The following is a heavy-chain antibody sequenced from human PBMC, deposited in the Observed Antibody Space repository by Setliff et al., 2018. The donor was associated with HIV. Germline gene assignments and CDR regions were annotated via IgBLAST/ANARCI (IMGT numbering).Heavy chain of an antibody. CDR1: GGSVSSKSFY. CDR3: VRGDYRIIAAAGGGWFDP. V-gene: IGHV4-39*01. Sequence: SETLSLTCTVSGGSVSSKSFYWGWIRQPPGTGLEWIGSIRYSGTTHYNPSLKSRVTISVDTSNNQFSLKLRFVTAADTAVYYCVRGDYRIIAAAGGGWFDPWGQGTLVTVSS. D-gene: IGHD6-13*01. J-gene: IGHJ5*02. CDR2: IRYSGTT.